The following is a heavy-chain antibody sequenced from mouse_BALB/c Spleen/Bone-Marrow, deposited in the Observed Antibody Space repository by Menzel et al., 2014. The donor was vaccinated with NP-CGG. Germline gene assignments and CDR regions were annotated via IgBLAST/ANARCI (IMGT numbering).Heavy chain of an antibody. CDR3: AREKGKDAMDY. Sequence: VQLQQSGAELVRPGTSVKVSCKASGYAFTNYLIEWVKQRPGQGLEWIGVINPGSGGTNYNEKFKGKATQTADKSSSTAYMQLSSLTSDDSAVYFCAREKGKDAMDYWGQGTSVTVSS. J-gene: IGHJ4*01. D-gene: IGHD2-1*01. CDR2: INPGSGGT. CDR1: GYAFTNYL. V-gene: IGHV1-54*01.